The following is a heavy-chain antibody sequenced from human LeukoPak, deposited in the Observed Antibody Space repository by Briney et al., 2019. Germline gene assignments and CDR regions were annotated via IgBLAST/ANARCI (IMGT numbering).Heavy chain of an antibody. CDR1: GFTFSSYW. Sequence: PGGSLRLSCAASGFTFSSYWMNWVRQAPGKGLEWVSSISSSSSYIYYADSVKGRFTISRDNAKNSLYLQMNSLRAEDTAVYYCARDYTSSEYSSSWSLYYYGMDVWGQGTTVTVSS. CDR2: ISSSSSYI. D-gene: IGHD6-13*01. J-gene: IGHJ6*02. V-gene: IGHV3-21*01. CDR3: ARDYTSSEYSSSWSLYYYGMDV.